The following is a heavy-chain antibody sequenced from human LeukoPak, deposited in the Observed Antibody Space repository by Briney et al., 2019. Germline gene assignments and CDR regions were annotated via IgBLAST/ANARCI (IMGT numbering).Heavy chain of an antibody. Sequence: SETLSLTCSVSGLSISRGHFWAWIRQTPGKGLEWIGSIGNLHRGGHGDAYYNPSLKSRVTISVDTSNNQFSLKLNSVTAADTAVYYCARGQMVPVYFDYWGQGALVTVSS. J-gene: IGHJ4*02. CDR1: GLSISRGHF. V-gene: IGHV4-38-2*02. D-gene: IGHD6-13*01. CDR2: IGNLHRGGHGDA. CDR3: ARGQMVPVYFDY.